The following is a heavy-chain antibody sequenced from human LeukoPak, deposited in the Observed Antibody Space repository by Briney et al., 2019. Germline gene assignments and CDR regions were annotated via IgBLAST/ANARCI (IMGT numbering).Heavy chain of an antibody. CDR2: IYSGGST. CDR1: GFTVSSNY. CDR3: SMVRHRMGDY. J-gene: IGHJ4*02. V-gene: IGHV3-53*01. D-gene: IGHD3-10*01. Sequence: PGGSLRLSCAASGFTVSSNYMSWVRQAPGKGLEWVSVIYSGGSTYYADSVKGRFTISRDNAKNSLYLQMNSLRAEDTAVYYCSMVRHRMGDYWGQGTLVTVSS.